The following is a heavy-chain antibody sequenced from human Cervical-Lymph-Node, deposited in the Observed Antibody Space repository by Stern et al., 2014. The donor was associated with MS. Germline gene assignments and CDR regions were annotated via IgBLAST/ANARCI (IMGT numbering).Heavy chain of an antibody. D-gene: IGHD2-15*01. CDR3: ARAGYCSPSTCSDAFDI. CDR1: GYSFISHA. J-gene: IGHJ3*02. Sequence: VQLVQSGAEVKDPGASVKVSCKASGYSFISHAMHWVRQAPGQTFEWMGWINGDNGNTKYSQKLQVRVTITRDKTTSTAYMELSSLTSEDTAVYYCARAGYCSPSTCSDAFDIWGQGTMVTVSS. CDR2: INGDNGNT. V-gene: IGHV1-3*01.